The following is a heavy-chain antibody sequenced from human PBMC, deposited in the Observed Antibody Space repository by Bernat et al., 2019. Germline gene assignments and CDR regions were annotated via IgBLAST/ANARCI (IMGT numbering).Heavy chain of an antibody. J-gene: IGHJ6*02. CDR3: ARAFYCSSTSCYSYYGMDV. D-gene: IGHD2-2*01. CDR1: GYTFTSYG. CDR2: ISAYNGNT. V-gene: IGHV1-18*04. Sequence: QVQLVQSGAEVKKPGASVKVSCKASGYTFTSYGISWVRQAPGQGLEWMGWISAYNGNTNYPQKLQGRVTMTTDTSTSTDYMELRSLRSDDTAVYYCARAFYCSSTSCYSYYGMDVWGQGTTVTVSS.